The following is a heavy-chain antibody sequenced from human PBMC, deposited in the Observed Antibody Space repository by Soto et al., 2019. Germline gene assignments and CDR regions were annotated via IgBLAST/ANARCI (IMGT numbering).Heavy chain of an antibody. J-gene: IGHJ6*02. CDR3: AKEGKDIVVAPYYYYYGMDV. CDR1: GFTFSSYA. Sequence: GGSLRLSCAASGFTFSSYAMSWVRQAPGKGLEWVSAISGSGGSTYYADSVKGRFTISRDNSKNTLYLQMNSLRAEDTAVYYCAKEGKDIVVAPYYYYYGMDVWGQGTTVTVSS. D-gene: IGHD2-15*01. V-gene: IGHV3-23*01. CDR2: ISGSGGST.